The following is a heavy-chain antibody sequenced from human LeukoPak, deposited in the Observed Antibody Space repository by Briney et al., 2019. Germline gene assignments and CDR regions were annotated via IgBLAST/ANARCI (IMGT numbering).Heavy chain of an antibody. J-gene: IGHJ4*02. CDR2: ITSDSATT. V-gene: IGHV3-48*02. Sequence: PDGSLTLSCVASGFTFSSYSMNWVRQAPGKGLEWISYITSDSATTFYVDSVKGRFTISRDNANKSLFLQMTSLTDEDTAVYYCAALAPVYLYFEYWGQGTLVAVSS. CDR1: GFTFSSYS. CDR3: AALAPVYLYFEY. D-gene: IGHD3-16*01.